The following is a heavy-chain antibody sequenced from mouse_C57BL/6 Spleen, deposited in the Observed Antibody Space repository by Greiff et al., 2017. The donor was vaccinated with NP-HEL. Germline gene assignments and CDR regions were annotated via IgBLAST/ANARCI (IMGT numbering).Heavy chain of an antibody. D-gene: IGHD2-4*01. V-gene: IGHV14-2*01. Sequence: EVQLQQSGAELVKPGASVKLSCTASGFNITDYYMHWVKQRTEQGLEWIGRIDPEDGDTKYAPKFQGKATITADTSSNTAYLQLSSLTSEDTAVYYGANDREYDKMDYWGQGTSVTVSS. J-gene: IGHJ4*01. CDR2: IDPEDGDT. CDR1: GFNITDYY. CDR3: ANDREYDKMDY.